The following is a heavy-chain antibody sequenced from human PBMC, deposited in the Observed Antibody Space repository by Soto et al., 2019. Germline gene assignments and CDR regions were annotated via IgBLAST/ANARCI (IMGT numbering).Heavy chain of an antibody. Sequence: GGSLRLSCAASGFTFDDYAMHWVRQAPGKGLEWVSGISWNSGSIGYADSVKGRFTISRDNAKNSLYLQMNSLRAEDTALYYCAKGPETYYYGSGSYYHPPEYFQHWGQGTLVTVSS. CDR3: AKGPETYYYGSGSYYHPPEYFQH. CDR2: ISWNSGSI. V-gene: IGHV3-9*01. CDR1: GFTFDDYA. D-gene: IGHD3-10*01. J-gene: IGHJ1*01.